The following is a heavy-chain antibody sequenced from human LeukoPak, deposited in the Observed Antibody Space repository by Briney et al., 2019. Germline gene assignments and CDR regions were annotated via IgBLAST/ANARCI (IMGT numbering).Heavy chain of an antibody. CDR1: GFTFSSYS. D-gene: IGHD2-2*03. V-gene: IGHV3-48*01. Sequence: PGGSLRLSCAASGFTFSSYSRNWVRQAPGKGLEWVSYISSSSSTIYYADSVKGRFTISRDNAKNSLYLQMNSLRAEDTAVYYCASLDIVVVTAAWGSFDPWGQGTLVTVSS. CDR2: ISSSSSTI. CDR3: ASLDIVVVTAAWGSFDP. J-gene: IGHJ5*02.